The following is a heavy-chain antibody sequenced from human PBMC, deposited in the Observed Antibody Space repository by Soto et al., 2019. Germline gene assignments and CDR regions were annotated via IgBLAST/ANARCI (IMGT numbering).Heavy chain of an antibody. CDR2: IYYSGST. D-gene: IGHD2-2*01. CDR3: ARGSSDCSSTSCHEEWFNP. J-gene: IGHJ5*02. CDR1: GGSISSGGYY. Sequence: SETLSLTCTVSGGSISSGGYYWSWIRQHPGKGLEWIGYIYYSGSTYYNPSLKSRVTTSVDTSKNQFSLKLSSVTAADTAVYYCARGSSDCSSTSCHEEWFNPWGQGTLVTVSS. V-gene: IGHV4-31*03.